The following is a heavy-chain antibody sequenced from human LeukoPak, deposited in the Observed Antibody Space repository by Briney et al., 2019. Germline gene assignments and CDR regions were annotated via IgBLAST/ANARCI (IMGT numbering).Heavy chain of an antibody. Sequence: SETLSLTCTVSGGPISSSSYYWGWIRQPPGKGLEWIASIYYSGSTYYNPSLKSRVTISVDTSKNQFSLKLSSVTAADTAVYYCAGHLPYSNYCYYWGQGTLVTVSS. J-gene: IGHJ4*02. CDR1: GGPISSSSYY. V-gene: IGHV4-39*01. CDR2: IYYSGST. D-gene: IGHD4-11*01. CDR3: AGHLPYSNYCYY.